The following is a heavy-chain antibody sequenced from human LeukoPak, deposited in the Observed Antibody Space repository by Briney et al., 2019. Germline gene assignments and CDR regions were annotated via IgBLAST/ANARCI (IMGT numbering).Heavy chain of an antibody. CDR3: ARASVVVVAGYGMDV. CDR1: GFTFSSYW. CDR2: INSDGSST. J-gene: IGHJ6*02. V-gene: IGHV3-74*01. Sequence: GGSLRLSCAASGFTFSSYWMHWVRQAPGKGLVWVSRINSDGSSTSYADSVKGRFTISRDNAKNTLYLQMNSLRAEDTAVYYCARASVVVVAGYGMDVWGQGTTVTASS. D-gene: IGHD2-15*01.